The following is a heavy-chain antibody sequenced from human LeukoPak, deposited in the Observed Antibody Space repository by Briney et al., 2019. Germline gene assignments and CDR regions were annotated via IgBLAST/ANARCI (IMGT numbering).Heavy chain of an antibody. V-gene: IGHV4-34*01. CDR1: GGPFSGYY. CDR3: ARGPLEGYPPYYYYYYMDV. J-gene: IGHJ6*03. D-gene: IGHD5-24*01. Sequence: SETLSLTCAVDGGPFSGYYWSWIRQPPGEGLEWIGEINDSGSTNYNPSLKSRVTISADTSKNQFSLKLSSVTAADTAVYYCARGPLEGYPPYYYYYYMDVWGKGTTVTVSS. CDR2: INDSGST.